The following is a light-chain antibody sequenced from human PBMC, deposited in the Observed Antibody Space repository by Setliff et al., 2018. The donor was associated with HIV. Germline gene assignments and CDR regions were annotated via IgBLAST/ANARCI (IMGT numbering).Light chain of an antibody. Sequence: QSVLAQPASVSGSPGQSITISCTGTSSDVGGYNYVSWYQQPPGKAPKLMIYDVSKRPSGVSNRFSGSKSGNTASLTISGLQAEDEADYYCSSYASRTPLYVFGTGTKVTVL. CDR1: SSDVGGYNY. V-gene: IGLV2-14*01. CDR2: DVS. J-gene: IGLJ1*01. CDR3: SSYASRTPLYV.